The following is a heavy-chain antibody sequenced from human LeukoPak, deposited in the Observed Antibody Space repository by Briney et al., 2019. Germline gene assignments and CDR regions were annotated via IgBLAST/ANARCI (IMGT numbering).Heavy chain of an antibody. D-gene: IGHD2-21*01. CDR3: ARDYCGGDCYLDNWFDT. CDR1: GGSISSGSYY. V-gene: IGHV4-61*02. CDR2: IYTSGST. J-gene: IGHJ5*02. Sequence: SETLSLTCTVSGGSISSGSYYWSWLRQPAGTGLEWIGRIYTSGSTNYNPSLKSRVTISVDTSKNQFSLKLSSVTAADTAVYYCARDYCGGDCYLDNWFDTGGQGTLVTVS.